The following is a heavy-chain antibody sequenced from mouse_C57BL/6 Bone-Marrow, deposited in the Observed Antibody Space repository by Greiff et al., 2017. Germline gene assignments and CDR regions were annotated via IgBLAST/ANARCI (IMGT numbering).Heavy chain of an antibody. CDR1: GFSLTSYG. CDR2: IWSGGST. D-gene: IGHD1-1*01. J-gene: IGHJ1*03. V-gene: IGHV2-2*01. CDR3: ATDYYGSSYGYFDV. Sequence: VKLVESGPGLVQPSQSLSITCTVSGFSLTSYGVHWVRQSPGKGLEWLGVIWSGGSTDYNAAFISRLSISKDNSKSQVFFKMNSLQADDTAIYYCATDYYGSSYGYFDVWGTGTTVTVSS.